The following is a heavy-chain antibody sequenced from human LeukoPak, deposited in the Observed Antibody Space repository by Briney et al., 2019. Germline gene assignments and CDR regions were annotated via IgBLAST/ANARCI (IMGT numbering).Heavy chain of an antibody. D-gene: IGHD6-19*01. J-gene: IGHJ4*02. CDR3: AKGRGEWLAAINY. V-gene: IGHV3-23*01. CDR2: VSGSGGST. Sequence: GGSLRLPCEASGFTFSSYAMSWVRQAPGKGLEWVSGVSGSGGSTYYADSVKGRFSIYSDNSKNKLLLEMNSLKTEDPDGYLWAKGRGEWLAAINYWGQGTLVSVSS. CDR1: GFTFSSYA.